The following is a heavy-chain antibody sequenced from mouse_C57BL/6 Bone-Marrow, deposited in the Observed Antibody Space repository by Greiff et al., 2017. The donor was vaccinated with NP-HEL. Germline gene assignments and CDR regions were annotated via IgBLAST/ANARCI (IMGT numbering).Heavy chain of an antibody. D-gene: IGHD1-1*01. V-gene: IGHV14-3*01. J-gene: IGHJ1*03. CDR1: GFNIKNTY. CDR3: ARNTNYYYGSSYRYFDV. Sequence: VQLKESVAELVRPGASVKLSCTASGFNIKNTYMHWVKQRPDQGLEWIGRIDPANGTTKYAPKFQGKATITADTSSNTAYLQLSSLTSEDTAIYYCARNTNYYYGSSYRYFDVWGTGTTVTVSS. CDR2: IDPANGTT.